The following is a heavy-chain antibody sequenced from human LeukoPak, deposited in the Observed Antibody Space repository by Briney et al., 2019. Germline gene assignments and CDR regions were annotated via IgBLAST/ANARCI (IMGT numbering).Heavy chain of an antibody. CDR2: IIPILGIA. CDR3: ARVSRVEQQLVLEY. Sequence: SVKVSCKASGGTFSSYAISWVRQAPGQGLEWMGRIIPILGIANYAQKFQGRVTTTADRSTSTAYMELSSLRSEDTAVYYCARVSRVEQQLVLEYWGQGTLVTVSS. V-gene: IGHV1-69*04. CDR1: GGTFSSYA. D-gene: IGHD6-13*01. J-gene: IGHJ4*02.